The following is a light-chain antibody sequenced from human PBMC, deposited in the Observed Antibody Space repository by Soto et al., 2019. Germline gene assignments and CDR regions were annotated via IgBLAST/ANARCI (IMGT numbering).Light chain of an antibody. CDR3: QQYHNWPIT. J-gene: IGKJ5*01. CDR1: QAISSN. CDR2: GAS. V-gene: IGKV3-15*01. Sequence: EIVMTQSPATLSVSRGERATLSCRANQAISSNLAWYQQKPGQAPRLLIYGASTRATGIPDRFSGSGSGTEFTLTISSLQSEDFAVYYCQQYHNWPITFGQGTRLEIK.